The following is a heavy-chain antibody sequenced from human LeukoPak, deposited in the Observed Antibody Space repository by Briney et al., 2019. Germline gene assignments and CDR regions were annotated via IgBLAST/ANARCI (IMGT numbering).Heavy chain of an antibody. Sequence: ASVKVSCKAFGYTFFDIYGFSWGRQDPGQRLEWMGWISGDNSNTNYAQSFQGRLTLTTDTSTNTAYMELRSLRSDDTAVYYCARDLSRGSGYFGTYWGQGTLVTVSS. J-gene: IGHJ4*02. V-gene: IGHV1-18*01. CDR2: ISGDNSNT. CDR3: ARDLSRGSGYFGTY. D-gene: IGHD3-22*01. CDR1: GYTFFDIYG.